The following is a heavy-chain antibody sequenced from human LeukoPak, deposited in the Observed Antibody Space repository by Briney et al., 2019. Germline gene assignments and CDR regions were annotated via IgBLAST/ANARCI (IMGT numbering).Heavy chain of an antibody. J-gene: IGHJ4*02. V-gene: IGHV3-7*01. Sequence: GGSLRLSCAAPGFTFSSYGMSWVRQAPGKGLECVANIKEDGREKYYVDSVKGRFTISRDNAKNSLYLQMSSLRAEDTAVYYCARGGRPDYWGQGTLVTVSS. CDR2: IKEDGREK. CDR1: GFTFSSYG. CDR3: ARGGRPDY. D-gene: IGHD3-10*01.